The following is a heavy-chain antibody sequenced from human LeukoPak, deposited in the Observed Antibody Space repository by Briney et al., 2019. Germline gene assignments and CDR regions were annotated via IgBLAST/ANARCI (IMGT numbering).Heavy chain of an antibody. CDR2: IYATGST. CDR1: GGPISSYY. Sequence: SETLSLTCTVSGGPISSYYWSWIRQPPGKGLEWIGYIYATGSTNYNPSLKSRVTISVDTSKNQFSLNLRSVTAADTAVYYCARHSSVRSPLGPWGQGTLVTVSS. CDR3: ARHSSVRSPLGP. D-gene: IGHD1-26*01. V-gene: IGHV4-4*09. J-gene: IGHJ5*02.